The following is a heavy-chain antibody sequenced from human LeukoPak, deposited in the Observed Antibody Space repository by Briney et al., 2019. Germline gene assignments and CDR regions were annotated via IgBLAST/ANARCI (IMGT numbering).Heavy chain of an antibody. Sequence: SETLSLTCAVYGGSFSGYYWSWIRQPPGKGLEWIGEINHSGSTNYNPSLKSRVTISVDTSKNQFSLKLSSVTAADTAVYYCARVGLRALVQWGQGTLVTVSS. CDR1: GGSFSGYY. CDR3: ARVGLRALVQ. CDR2: INHSGST. J-gene: IGHJ4*02. D-gene: IGHD1-26*01. V-gene: IGHV4-34*01.